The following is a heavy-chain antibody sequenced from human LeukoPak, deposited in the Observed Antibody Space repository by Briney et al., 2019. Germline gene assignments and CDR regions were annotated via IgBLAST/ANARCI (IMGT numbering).Heavy chain of an antibody. V-gene: IGHV4-31*03. Sequence: SQTLSLTCTVSGGSISSGGYYWSWIRQPPGKGLVWFGYIYYSGSTYYNPFLKSRVTISVDTSKNQFSLKLSSVTAADTAVYYCARVGGNYYDSSGNTDYWGQGTLVTVSS. D-gene: IGHD3-22*01. CDR3: ARVGGNYYDSSGNTDY. CDR2: IYYSGST. CDR1: GGSISSGGYY. J-gene: IGHJ4*02.